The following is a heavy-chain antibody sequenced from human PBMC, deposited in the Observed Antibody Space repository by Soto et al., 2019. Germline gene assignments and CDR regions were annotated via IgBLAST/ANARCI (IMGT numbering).Heavy chain of an antibody. CDR1: GFTFSDYY. CDR2: ISSSTSYT. CDR3: ARTGGTGSFDY. Sequence: QVQLVESGGGLVKPGGSLRLSCAASGFTFSDYYMSWIRQAPGKGLEWVSYISSSTSYTNYTNSVRGRFTISRDNARNSLYLQMSDLGADDTDVYYCARTGGTGSFDYWGPGTLVTVSS. D-gene: IGHD1-1*01. J-gene: IGHJ4*02. V-gene: IGHV3-11*06.